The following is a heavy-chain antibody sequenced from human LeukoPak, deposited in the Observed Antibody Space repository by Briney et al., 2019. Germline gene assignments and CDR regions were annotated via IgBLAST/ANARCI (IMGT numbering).Heavy chain of an antibody. J-gene: IGHJ6*02. V-gene: IGHV3-53*04. CDR3: ARDHRYYGSGSYYQIYYGMDV. D-gene: IGHD3-10*01. Sequence: GSLRLSCAASGFTVSSNYMSWVRQAPGKGLEWVSVIYSGGSTYYADSVKGRFTISRHNSKNTLYLQMNSLRAEDTAVYYCARDHRYYGSGSYYQIYYGMDVWGQGTTVTVSS. CDR1: GFTVSSNY. CDR2: IYSGGST.